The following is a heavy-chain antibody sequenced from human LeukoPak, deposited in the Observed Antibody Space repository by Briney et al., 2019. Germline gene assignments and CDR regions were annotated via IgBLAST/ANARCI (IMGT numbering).Heavy chain of an antibody. CDR1: GLTFSRYW. Sequence: GGSLRLSCAASGLTFSRYWMTWFRQAPGKGLEWVANIKQDGSEKYYVDSVKGRFTISRDNADRSLYLQMTSLRVEDTAVYFCASRYCTGVSCFAASYMCMDVWGKGTTVTVSS. V-gene: IGHV3-7*01. J-gene: IGHJ6*03. CDR3: ASRYCTGVSCFAASYMCMDV. CDR2: IKQDGSEK. D-gene: IGHD2-8*02.